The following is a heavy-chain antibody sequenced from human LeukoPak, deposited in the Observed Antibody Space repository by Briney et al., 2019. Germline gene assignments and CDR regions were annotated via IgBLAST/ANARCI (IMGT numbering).Heavy chain of an antibody. CDR1: GDSINSLDL. Sequence: SGTLSLTCTVSGDSINSLDLWSWVRQPPGKGLEWIGEMYLSGTTHSNPSLKSRVTISVDTSKNQFSLKLSSVTAADTAVYYCAREYQLLGVYYYYGMDVWGQGTTVTVSS. CDR2: MYLSGTT. V-gene: IGHV4-4*02. D-gene: IGHD2-2*01. J-gene: IGHJ6*02. CDR3: AREYQLLGVYYYYGMDV.